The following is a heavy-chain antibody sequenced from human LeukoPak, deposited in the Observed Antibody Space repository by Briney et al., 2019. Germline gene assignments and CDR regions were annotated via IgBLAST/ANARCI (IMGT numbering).Heavy chain of an antibody. CDR2: IYYSGST. CDR1: GGSISGYY. CDR3: ARHKATGGGSYYGMDV. Sequence: SETLSLTCTVSGGSISGYYWSWIRQPPGKGLEWIGYIYYSGSTNYNPSLKSRVTISVDTSKNQFSLKLSSVTAADTAVYYCARHKATGGGSYYGMDVWGQGTTVTVSS. J-gene: IGHJ6*02. V-gene: IGHV4-59*08. D-gene: IGHD2-15*01.